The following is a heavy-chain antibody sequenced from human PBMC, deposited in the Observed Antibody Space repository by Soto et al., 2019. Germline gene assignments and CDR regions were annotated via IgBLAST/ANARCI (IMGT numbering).Heavy chain of an antibody. V-gene: IGHV1-69*02. Sequence: SVKVSCKASGGTFSSYTISWVRQAPGQGLEWMGRIIPILGIASYADSVKGRFTISRDNAKNTLYLQMNSLRAEDTAVYYCARVDYGAYYFDYWGQGTLVTVSS. D-gene: IGHD4-17*01. CDR3: ARVDYGAYYFDY. J-gene: IGHJ4*02. CDR2: IIPILGIA. CDR1: GGTFSSYT.